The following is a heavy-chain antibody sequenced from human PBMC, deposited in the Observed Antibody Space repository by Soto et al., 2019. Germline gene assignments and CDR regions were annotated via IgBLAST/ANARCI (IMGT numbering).Heavy chain of an antibody. CDR1: GGSISSGGYY. D-gene: IGHD6-6*01. V-gene: IGHV4-31*03. CDR3: ASREYSSSFFDY. J-gene: IGHJ4*02. CDR2: IYYSGST. Sequence: PSETLSLTCTVSGGSISSGGYYWSWIRQHPGKGLEWIGYIYYSGSTYYNPSLKSRVTISVDTSKNQFSLKLSSVTAADTAVYYCASREYSSSFFDYWGQGTLVTAPQ.